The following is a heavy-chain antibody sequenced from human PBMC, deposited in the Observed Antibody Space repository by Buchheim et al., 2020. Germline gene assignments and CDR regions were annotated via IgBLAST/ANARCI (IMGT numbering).Heavy chain of an antibody. Sequence: QVQLVQSGAEVKKPGASVKVSCKASGYTFTGYYMHWVRQAPGQGLEWMGWINPNSGGTNYAQKFQGRVTMTRDTSISTAYMELSRLRSDDTAVYYCARVEEGYYDILTGYYNLRYYYGMDVWGQGTT. J-gene: IGHJ6*02. V-gene: IGHV1-2*02. CDR3: ARVEEGYYDILTGYYNLRYYYGMDV. D-gene: IGHD3-9*01. CDR2: INPNSGGT. CDR1: GYTFTGYY.